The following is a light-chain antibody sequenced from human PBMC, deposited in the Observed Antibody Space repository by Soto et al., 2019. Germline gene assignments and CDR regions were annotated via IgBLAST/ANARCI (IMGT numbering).Light chain of an antibody. V-gene: IGKV3-15*01. Sequence: EIVMTQSPAILSVSTGERATLSCRASESVSSNLAWYQQKPGQAPRLLISGASTRATGIPVRFSGSGSGTDFTLTISSLQSEDFVFYYCQQYHDWPMTFGPGTKVGI. CDR2: GAS. CDR3: QQYHDWPMT. CDR1: ESVSSN. J-gene: IGKJ3*01.